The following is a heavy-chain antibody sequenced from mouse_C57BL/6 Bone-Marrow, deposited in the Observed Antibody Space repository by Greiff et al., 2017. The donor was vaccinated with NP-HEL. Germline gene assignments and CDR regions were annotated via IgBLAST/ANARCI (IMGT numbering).Heavy chain of an antibody. D-gene: IGHD4-1*01. V-gene: IGHV3-6*01. J-gene: IGHJ2*01. CDR2: ISYDGSN. Sequence: EVQLVESGPGLVKPSQSLSLTCSVTGYSITSGYYWNWIRQFPGNKLEWMGYISYDGSNKYNPSLKNRISITRDTSKNQFFLKLNSVTTEDTATYYCARETGHFDYWGQGTTLTVSS. CDR1: GYSITSGYY. CDR3: ARETGHFDY.